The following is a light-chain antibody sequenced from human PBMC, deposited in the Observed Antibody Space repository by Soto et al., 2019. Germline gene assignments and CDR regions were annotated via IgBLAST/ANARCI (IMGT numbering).Light chain of an antibody. Sequence: QSALTQPRSVSGSPGQSVTISCTGTSSDVGGYNYVSWYQQHPGKAPKLMIYGVSKRPSGVPDRFSGSKSGNTASLTISGLQAGDEADYYCCSYAGSYTWVFGGGTKVTVL. CDR3: CSYAGSYTWV. CDR1: SSDVGGYNY. CDR2: GVS. V-gene: IGLV2-11*01. J-gene: IGLJ3*02.